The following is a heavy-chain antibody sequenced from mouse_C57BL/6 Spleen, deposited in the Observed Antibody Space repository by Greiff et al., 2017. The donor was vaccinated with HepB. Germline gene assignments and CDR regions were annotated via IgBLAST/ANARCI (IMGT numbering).Heavy chain of an antibody. CDR1: GYTFTSYW. Sequence: QVQLQQPGAELVKPGASVKLSCKASGYTFTSYWMHWVKQRPGQGLEWIGMIHPNSGSTNYNEKFKSKATLTVDKSSSTAYMQLSSLTSEDSAVYYCEGIYYDYDDVSFAYWGQGTLVTVSA. V-gene: IGHV1-64*01. CDR2: IHPNSGST. J-gene: IGHJ3*01. D-gene: IGHD2-4*01. CDR3: EGIYYDYDDVSFAY.